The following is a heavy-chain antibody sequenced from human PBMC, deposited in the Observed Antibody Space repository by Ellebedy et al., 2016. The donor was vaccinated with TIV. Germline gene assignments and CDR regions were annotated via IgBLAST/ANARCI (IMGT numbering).Heavy chain of an antibody. CDR1: GFIFSSYS. CDR2: ISSSSSYI. J-gene: IGHJ4*02. Sequence: GESLKISCAASGFIFSSYSMNWVRQAPGKGLEWVSSISSSSSYIYYADSVKGRFTISRDNAKNSLYLQMNSLRVEDTAVYYCAREIFAFDYWGQGTLVTVSS. D-gene: IGHD2-15*01. V-gene: IGHV3-21*06. CDR3: AREIFAFDY.